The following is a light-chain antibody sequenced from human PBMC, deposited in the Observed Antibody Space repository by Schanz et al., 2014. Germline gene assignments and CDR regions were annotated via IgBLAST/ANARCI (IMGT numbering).Light chain of an antibody. CDR2: DVT. V-gene: IGLV2-14*01. J-gene: IGLJ2*01. CDR3: QSYDSSQSGVV. Sequence: QSALTQPASVSGSPGQSITISCTGTSSDVGGYNYVSWYQQYPGKAPKLMIYDVTNRPSGVSNRFSGSKSGNTASLTISGIQAEDEADYYCQSYDSSQSGVVFGGGTKVTVL. CDR1: SSDVGGYNY.